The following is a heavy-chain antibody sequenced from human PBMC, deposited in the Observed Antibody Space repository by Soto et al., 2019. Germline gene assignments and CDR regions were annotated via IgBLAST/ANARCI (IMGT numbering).Heavy chain of an antibody. CDR2: IYYSGST. CDR3: AGRRPTWGYYGSGSYSESEC. V-gene: IGHV4-31*03. CDR1: GGSISSGGYY. D-gene: IGHD3-10*01. J-gene: IGHJ4*02. Sequence: QVQLQESGPGLVKPSQTLSLTCTVSGGSISSGGYYWSWIRQHPGKGLEWIGYIYYSGSTYYNPSLKSRVTISVDTSKNQFSLKLSSVTAADTAVYYCAGRRPTWGYYGSGSYSESECWGQGTLVTVSS.